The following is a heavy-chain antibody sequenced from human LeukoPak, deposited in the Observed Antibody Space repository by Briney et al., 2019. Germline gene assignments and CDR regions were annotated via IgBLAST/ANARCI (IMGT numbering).Heavy chain of an antibody. CDR2: IYPGDSDT. CDR3: ARTRSGYYYHPGNWFDP. J-gene: IGHJ5*02. Sequence: GESLKISCKGSGYSFTSYWIGWVRQMPGKGLEWMGIIYPGDSDTRYSPSFQGQVTISADKSISTAYLQWSSLKASDTAMYYCARTRSGYYYHPGNWFDPWGQEPWSPSPQ. V-gene: IGHV5-51*01. CDR1: GYSFTSYW. D-gene: IGHD3-22*01.